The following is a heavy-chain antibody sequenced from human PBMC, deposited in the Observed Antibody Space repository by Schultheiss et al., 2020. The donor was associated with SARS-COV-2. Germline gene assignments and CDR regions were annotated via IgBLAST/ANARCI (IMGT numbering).Heavy chain of an antibody. CDR3: ARADSGDYQYKY. V-gene: IGHV4-31*03. CDR1: GGSISSGGYY. CDR2: IYYSGST. D-gene: IGHD4-17*01. J-gene: IGHJ4*02. Sequence: SQTLSLTCTVSGGSISSGGYYWSWIRQHPGKGLEWIGYIYYSGSTNYNPSLKSRVTISVDTSKNQFSLKLTSVTAADTAVYYCARADSGDYQYKYWGQGTLVTVSS.